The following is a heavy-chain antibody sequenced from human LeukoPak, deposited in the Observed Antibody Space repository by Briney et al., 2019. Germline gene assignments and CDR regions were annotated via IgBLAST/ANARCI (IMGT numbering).Heavy chain of an antibody. V-gene: IGHV3-33*06. D-gene: IGHD3-10*01. CDR2: IWYDGSNK. CDR1: GFTFSSYG. J-gene: IGHJ4*02. Sequence: RSLRLSCAASGFTFSSYGMHWVRQAPGKGLEWVAVIWYDGSNKYYADSVKGRFTISRDNSKNTLYLQMNSLRAEDTAVHYCAKESRIRGFDYWGQGTLVTVSS. CDR3: AKESRIRGFDY.